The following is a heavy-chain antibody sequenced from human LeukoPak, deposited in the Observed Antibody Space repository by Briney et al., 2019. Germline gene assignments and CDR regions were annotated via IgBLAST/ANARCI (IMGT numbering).Heavy chain of an antibody. CDR1: GGTFSSYA. D-gene: IGHD3-16*02. CDR2: IIPILGIA. CDR3: ARDPPYDYVWGSYRPN. J-gene: IGHJ4*02. Sequence: GASVKVSCKASGGTFSSYAISWVRQAPGQGLEWMGRIIPILGIANYAQKFQGRVTITADKSTSTAYMELSSLRSEDTAVYYCARDPPYDYVWGSYRPNWGQGTLVTVSS. V-gene: IGHV1-69*04.